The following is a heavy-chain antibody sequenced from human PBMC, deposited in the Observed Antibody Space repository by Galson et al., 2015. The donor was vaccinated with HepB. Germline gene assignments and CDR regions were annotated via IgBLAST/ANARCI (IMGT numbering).Heavy chain of an antibody. D-gene: IGHD1-26*01. CDR2: VSYNGNT. Sequence: ETLSLTCTVSSDSMKTFFWRWIRQPPGKNLESIGYVSYNGNTKYNPSLNNRVTISVDTSKNQFSLKLKSVTAADTATYYCARDDTVGFFDLGDQVTLVTVSS. CDR3: ARDDTVGFFDL. J-gene: IGHJ4*02. V-gene: IGHV4-59*12. CDR1: SDSMKTFF.